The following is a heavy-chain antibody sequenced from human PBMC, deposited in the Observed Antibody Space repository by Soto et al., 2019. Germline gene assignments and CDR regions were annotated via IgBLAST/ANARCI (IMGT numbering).Heavy chain of an antibody. J-gene: IGHJ6*02. V-gene: IGHV4-59*01. CDR1: GGSISSYY. CDR2: IYYSGST. Sequence: LSLTCTVSGGSISSYYWSWIRQPPGKGLEWIGYIYYSGSTNYNPSLKSRVTISVDTSKNQFSLKLSSVTAADTAVYYCARAATMYYYYYGMDVWGQGTTVTVSS. D-gene: IGHD6-25*01. CDR3: ARAATMYYYYYGMDV.